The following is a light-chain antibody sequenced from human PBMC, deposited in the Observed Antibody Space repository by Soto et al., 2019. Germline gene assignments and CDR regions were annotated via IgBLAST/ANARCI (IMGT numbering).Light chain of an antibody. CDR1: QSVSSN. CDR3: QQYNNWPPSIT. Sequence: IVMTQSPATLSVSPGERATLSCRASQSVSSNLAWYQQKPGQAPRLLIYGASTRATGIPARFSGSGSGTEFTLTISSLQSEDFAVYYCQQYNNWPPSITFGQGTRLEI. CDR2: GAS. J-gene: IGKJ5*01. V-gene: IGKV3-15*01.